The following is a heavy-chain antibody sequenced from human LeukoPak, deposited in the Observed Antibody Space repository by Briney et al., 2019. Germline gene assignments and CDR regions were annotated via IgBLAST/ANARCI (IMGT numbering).Heavy chain of an antibody. CDR1: GGSLSNYH. CDR3: ARGYCTNAVCSLGPTQA. Sequence: PSETLSLTCDVFGGSLSNYHWSWIRQPPGKGLEWIGSIYYSGSTYYNPSLKSRVTISVDTSKNQFSLKLSSVTAADTAVYYCARGYCTNAVCSLGPTQAWGQGTLVTVSS. J-gene: IGHJ4*02. D-gene: IGHD2-8*01. CDR2: IYYSGST. V-gene: IGHV4-39*07.